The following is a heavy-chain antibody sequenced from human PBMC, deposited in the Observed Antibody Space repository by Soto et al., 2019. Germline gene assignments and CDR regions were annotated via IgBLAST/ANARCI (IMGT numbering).Heavy chain of an antibody. Sequence: KASETLSLTCAVYGGSFSGYYWSWIRQPPGKGLEWIGEINHSGSTNYNPSLKSRVTISVDTSKNQFSLKLSSVTAADTAVYYCARGGSLRWYYDSSGYWRYFDYWGQGTLVTVSS. D-gene: IGHD3-22*01. CDR2: INHSGST. CDR1: GGSFSGYY. CDR3: ARGGSLRWYYDSSGYWRYFDY. V-gene: IGHV4-34*01. J-gene: IGHJ4*02.